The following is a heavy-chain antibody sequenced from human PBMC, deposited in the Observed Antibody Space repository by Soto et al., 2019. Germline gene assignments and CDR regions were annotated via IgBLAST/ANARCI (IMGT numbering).Heavy chain of an antibody. Sequence: SETLSLTCNVSGGSISNYYWTWVRQSPEKGLEWIGYMYYNGNINYNPSLKSRVTISIDTSKNQFSLTLKSVTAADAAVYYCASGGNWFDPWGQGVLVTSPQ. CDR1: GGSISNYY. J-gene: IGHJ5*02. CDR2: MYYNGNI. D-gene: IGHD3-16*01. CDR3: ASGGNWFDP. V-gene: IGHV4-59*01.